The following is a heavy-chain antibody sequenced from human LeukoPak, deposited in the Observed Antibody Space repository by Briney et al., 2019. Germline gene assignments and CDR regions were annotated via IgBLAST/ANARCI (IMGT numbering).Heavy chain of an antibody. Sequence: GGSLRLSCAASGFTFSSYAMHWVRQAPGRGLEWVAVISYDGSNKYYADSVKGRFTISRDNSKNTLYLQMNSLRAEDTAVYYCARDTADCSSTSCYIAYYYYYMDVWGKGTTVTVSS. CDR3: ARDTADCSSTSCYIAYYYYYMDV. J-gene: IGHJ6*03. D-gene: IGHD2-2*02. CDR1: GFTFSSYA. V-gene: IGHV3-30*01. CDR2: ISYDGSNK.